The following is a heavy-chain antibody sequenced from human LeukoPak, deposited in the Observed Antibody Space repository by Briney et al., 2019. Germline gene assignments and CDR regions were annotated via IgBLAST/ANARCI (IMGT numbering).Heavy chain of an antibody. D-gene: IGHD3-10*01. J-gene: IGHJ4*02. CDR3: AKVAKYYYGSETYYFFEH. V-gene: IGHV3-7*01. Sequence: PGGSLRLSCAASGFTFTTYWMSWVRQLPGKGLEWVANINQDGTEKYYVDSVKGRFTISRDNAKNSLDLQMNSLRVEDTAVYYCAKVAKYYYGSETYYFFEHWGQGTPVTASS. CDR2: INQDGTEK. CDR1: GFTFTTYW.